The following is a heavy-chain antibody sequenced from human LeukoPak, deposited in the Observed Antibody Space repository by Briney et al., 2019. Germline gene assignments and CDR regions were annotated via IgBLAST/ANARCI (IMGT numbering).Heavy chain of an antibody. J-gene: IGHJ4*02. CDR3: AREYCSSTSCYTLFDY. Sequence: GASVNVSCKASGGTFSIYAISWVRQAPGQGLEWMGGIIPIFGTANYAQKFQGRVTITTDESTSTAYMELSSLRSEDTAVYYCAREYCSSTSCYTLFDYWGQGTLVTVSS. CDR1: GGTFSIYA. V-gene: IGHV1-69*05. CDR2: IIPIFGTA. D-gene: IGHD2-2*02.